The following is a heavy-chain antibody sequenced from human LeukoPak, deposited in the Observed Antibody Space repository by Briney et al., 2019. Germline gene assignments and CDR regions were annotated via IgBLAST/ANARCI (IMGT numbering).Heavy chain of an antibody. D-gene: IGHD6-13*01. CDR2: IKQDGSEK. Sequence: PGGSLRLSCAASGFTFSTFWMSWVRQAPGKGLEWVANIKQDGSEKYYVDPVKGRFTISRDHAKNSLYLQMNSLRAKDTAVYYCARGSIAAAFQFDYWGQGTLVTVSS. CDR1: GFTFSTFW. V-gene: IGHV3-7*01. CDR3: ARGSIAAAFQFDY. J-gene: IGHJ4*02.